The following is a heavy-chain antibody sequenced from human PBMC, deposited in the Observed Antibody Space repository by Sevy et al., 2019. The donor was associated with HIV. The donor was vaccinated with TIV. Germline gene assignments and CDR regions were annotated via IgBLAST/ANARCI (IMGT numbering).Heavy chain of an antibody. V-gene: IGHV7-4-1*02. D-gene: IGHD2-2*01. CDR2: INTNTGNL. CDR1: GYTFISYG. Sequence: ASVKVSCKASGYTFISYGMNWVRQAPGQGLEWMGWINTNTGNLTYAQGFTGRFVFSLDTSINTAYLQISSLKAEDTAVYYCARTSRGIVVVPAAQHYYGMDVWGQGTTVTVSS. CDR3: ARTSRGIVVVPAAQHYYGMDV. J-gene: IGHJ6*02.